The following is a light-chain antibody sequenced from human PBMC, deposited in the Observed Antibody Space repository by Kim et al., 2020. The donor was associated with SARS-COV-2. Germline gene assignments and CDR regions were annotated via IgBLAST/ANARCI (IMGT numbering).Light chain of an antibody. J-gene: IGLJ3*02. CDR2: RNN. CDR3: SAWDSSLSAWV. V-gene: IGLV10-54*01. CDR1: SNNVGNQG. Sequence: QAGLTQPPSVSKGLRQTATLTCTGHSNNVGNQGSTWLQQHRGHPPKLLSYRNNNRPSGISERLSASRSGNTASLTITGLQPEDEADYYCSAWDSSLSAWVFGGGTQLTVL.